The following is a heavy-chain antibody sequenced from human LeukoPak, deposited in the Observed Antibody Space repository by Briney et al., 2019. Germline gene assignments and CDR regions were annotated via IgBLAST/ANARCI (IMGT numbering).Heavy chain of an antibody. Sequence: SETLSLTCTVSGCSISSYYWSWIRQPAGKGLEWIGRIYSSWSTTYNPSLKSRVTMSVDTSKNQFSLKLSSVTAADTAVYYCARGGQYGSGSYYTYYYYGMDVWGQGTTVTVSS. J-gene: IGHJ6*02. CDR1: GCSISSYY. CDR3: ARGGQYGSGSYYTYYYYGMDV. V-gene: IGHV4-4*07. D-gene: IGHD3-10*01. CDR2: IYSSWST.